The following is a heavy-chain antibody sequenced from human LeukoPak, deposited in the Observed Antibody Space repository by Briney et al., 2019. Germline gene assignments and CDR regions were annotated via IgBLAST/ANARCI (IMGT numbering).Heavy chain of an antibody. CDR1: GFTFSDYS. CDR3: TNFKPPAPDALDV. J-gene: IGHJ3*01. CDR2: ISGSGTI. V-gene: IGHV3-48*01. Sequence: GGSLKLSCAASGFTFSDYSMNWVRQAPGKGLEWISYISGSGTIYYADSVKGRFTISRGNAQRLVYLQMNSLRAEDTAVYYCTNFKPPAPDALDVWGQGTLITVSS. D-gene: IGHD2/OR15-2a*01.